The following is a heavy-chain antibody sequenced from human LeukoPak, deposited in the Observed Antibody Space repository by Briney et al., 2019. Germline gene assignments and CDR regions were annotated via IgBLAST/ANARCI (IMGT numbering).Heavy chain of an antibody. CDR2: INHSGST. Sequence: SETLSLTCAVYGGSFSGYYWSWIRQPPGKGLEWMGEINHSGSTNYNPSLKSRVTISVDTSKNQFSLKLSSVTAADTAVYYCARQDSSGYYGVDYWGQGTLVTVSS. V-gene: IGHV4-34*01. CDR3: ARQDSSGYYGVDY. J-gene: IGHJ4*02. D-gene: IGHD3-22*01. CDR1: GGSFSGYY.